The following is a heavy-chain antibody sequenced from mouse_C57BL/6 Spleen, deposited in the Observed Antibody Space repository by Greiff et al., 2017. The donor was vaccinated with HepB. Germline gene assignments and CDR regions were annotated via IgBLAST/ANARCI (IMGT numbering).Heavy chain of an antibody. D-gene: IGHD4-1*01. Sequence: VQLQQSGAELVRPGASVKLSCTASGFNIKDDYMHWVKQRPEQGLEWIGWIDPENGDTEYASKFQGKATITADTSSNTAYLQLSSLTSEDTAVYYCTTWELGWFAYWGQGTLVTVSA. V-gene: IGHV14-4*01. J-gene: IGHJ3*01. CDR2: IDPENGDT. CDR1: GFNIKDDY. CDR3: TTWELGWFAY.